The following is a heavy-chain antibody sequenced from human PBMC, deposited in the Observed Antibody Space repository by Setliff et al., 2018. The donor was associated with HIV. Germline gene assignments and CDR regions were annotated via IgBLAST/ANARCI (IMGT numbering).Heavy chain of an antibody. D-gene: IGHD3-10*01. CDR3: ASSGSGSYINWFSP. Sequence: GESLKISCAASGFTFSDCSMNWVRQAPGKGLEWISYITSTGSTIFYADSVKGRFTISRDNDKNSVHLQMTSLRAEDTAVYYCASSGSGSYINWFSPWGQGTLVTVSS. V-gene: IGHV3-48*01. J-gene: IGHJ5*02. CDR1: GFTFSDCS. CDR2: ITSTGSTI.